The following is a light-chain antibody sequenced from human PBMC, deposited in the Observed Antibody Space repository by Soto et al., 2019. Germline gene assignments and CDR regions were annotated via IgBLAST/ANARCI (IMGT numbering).Light chain of an antibody. CDR1: RSDVGSYNS. CDR2: ELT. J-gene: IGLJ2*01. CDR3: FSYAGNSIWL. Sequence: QSALTQPASVSGSPGQSITISCTGTRSDVGSYNSIAWYQQHPGKAPRVVIFELTKRPSGISDRFSGSKSGYTASLTISGLQAEDEADYFCFSYAGNSIWLFGGGTKVTVL. V-gene: IGLV2-23*02.